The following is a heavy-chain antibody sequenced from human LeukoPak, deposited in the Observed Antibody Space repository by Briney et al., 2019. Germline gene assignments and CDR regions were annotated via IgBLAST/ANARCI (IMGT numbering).Heavy chain of an antibody. D-gene: IGHD3-22*01. CDR1: GFTFSSCG. CDR3: AKDQGYYYDSSGPSDY. Sequence: PGGSLRLSCAASGFTFSSCGMHWVRQAPGKGLEWVAFIRYDGSNKYYADSVKGRFTISRDNSKNTLYLQMNSLRAEDTAVYYCAKDQGYYYDSSGPSDYWGQGTLVTVSS. CDR2: IRYDGSNK. V-gene: IGHV3-30*02. J-gene: IGHJ4*02.